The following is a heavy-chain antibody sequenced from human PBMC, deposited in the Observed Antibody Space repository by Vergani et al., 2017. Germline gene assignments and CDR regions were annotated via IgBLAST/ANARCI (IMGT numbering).Heavy chain of an antibody. CDR2: VSGSSATP. J-gene: IGHJ4*02. CDR3: TKGSRGYTGYFFDY. V-gene: IGHV3-23*04. Sequence: EVQLVESGGGLVKPGGPLRLSCAASGFTFSSYSMSWVRQAPGKGLEWVSSVSGSSATPYYADSVKGRFIISRDNSKNTLHLQMNSLRADDTAVYYCTKGSRGYTGYFFDYWGQGTLATVSS. D-gene: IGHD5-12*01. CDR1: GFTFSSYS.